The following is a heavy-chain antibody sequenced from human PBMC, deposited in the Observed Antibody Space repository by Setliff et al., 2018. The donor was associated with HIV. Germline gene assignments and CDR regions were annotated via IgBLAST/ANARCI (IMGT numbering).Heavy chain of an antibody. CDR1: GYSISSGYY. D-gene: IGHD3-10*01. J-gene: IGHJ4*02. V-gene: IGHV4-38-2*01. CDR3: ARHEITMVRGVTIKAGYSFDY. Sequence: SETLSLTCAVSGYSISSGYYWGWIRQPPGKGLEWIGSISHSGSTYYNPSLKSRVTISVDTSKNQFSLKLSSVTAADTAVYYCARHEITMVRGVTIKAGYSFDYWCQGTLVTVSS. CDR2: ISHSGST.